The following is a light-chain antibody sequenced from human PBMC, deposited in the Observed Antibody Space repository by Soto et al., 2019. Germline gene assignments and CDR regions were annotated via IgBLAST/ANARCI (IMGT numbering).Light chain of an antibody. CDR2: AAS. Sequence: DIQMTQSPSSLSASVGDRVTITCRASPGIINYLASYQQKPGKVPKLLIYAASTLQSGVPSRFSGSGSGTEFTLTISSLQPEDVATYYCQKYNSAPLTFGQGTRLEIK. J-gene: IGKJ5*01. CDR3: QKYNSAPLT. V-gene: IGKV1-27*01. CDR1: PGIINY.